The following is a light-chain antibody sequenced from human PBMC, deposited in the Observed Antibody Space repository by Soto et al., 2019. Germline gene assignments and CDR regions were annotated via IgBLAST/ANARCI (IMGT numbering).Light chain of an antibody. CDR3: SSYTSSSPVV. CDR2: DVS. Sequence: QSALTQPASVSGSPGQSITISCTGTSSDVGGYNYVSWYQQHPGKAPKLMIYDVSNRPSGVSNRFSGSKSGHTASLTISGLQAEYEADYYCSSYTSSSPVVFGGGTKLTVL. CDR1: SSDVGGYNY. J-gene: IGLJ2*01. V-gene: IGLV2-14*03.